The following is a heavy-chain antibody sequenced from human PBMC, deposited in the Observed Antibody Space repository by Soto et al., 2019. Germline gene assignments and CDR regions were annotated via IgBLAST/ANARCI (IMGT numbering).Heavy chain of an antibody. CDR1: GGSISSSSYY. CDR3: ASQGSQWELRNWFDP. CDR2: IYYSGST. V-gene: IGHV4-39*01. Sequence: QLQLQESGPGLVKPSETLSLTCTVSGGSISSSSYYWGWIRQPPGKGLEWIGSIYYSGSTYYNPSLKSRVTISVATSKNQCSLELSSVTAADTAVYYCASQGSQWELRNWFDPWGQGTLVTVSS. D-gene: IGHD1-26*01. J-gene: IGHJ5*02.